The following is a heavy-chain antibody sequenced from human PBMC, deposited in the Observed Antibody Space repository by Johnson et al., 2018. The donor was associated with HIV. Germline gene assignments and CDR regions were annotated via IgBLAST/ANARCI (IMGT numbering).Heavy chain of an antibody. Sequence: VQLVESGGGLVKPGGSLRLSCTASGFTFSDASMSWVRQAPGKGLEWVGRIKSKTDGGTTDYAAPVKGGFTISRDDSKNTLYLQMNSLKTEDSAVYYCTVRISMILALMRRDQDIWGQGTMVTVSS. D-gene: IGHD3-22*01. CDR3: TVRISMILALMRRDQDI. CDR1: GFTFSDAS. V-gene: IGHV3-15*01. J-gene: IGHJ3*02. CDR2: IKSKTDGGTT.